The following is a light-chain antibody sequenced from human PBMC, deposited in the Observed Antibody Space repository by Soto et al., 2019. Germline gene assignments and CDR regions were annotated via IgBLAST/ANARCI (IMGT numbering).Light chain of an antibody. CDR3: QQYNNWPQT. CDR1: QSVSSN. J-gene: IGKJ1*01. Sequence: EKVMTQSPATLSVSPGERATLSCRASQSVSSNLAWYQQKPGQAPRLLIDGATTRATGIPARFSGSGSGTEFTLTISSLQSEDFAVYYCQQYNNWPQTFGQGTKVEIK. CDR2: GAT. V-gene: IGKV3-15*01.